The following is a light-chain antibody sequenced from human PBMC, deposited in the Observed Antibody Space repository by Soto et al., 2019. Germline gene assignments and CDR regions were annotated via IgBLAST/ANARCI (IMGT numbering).Light chain of an antibody. J-gene: IGLJ2*01. CDR2: GNS. V-gene: IGLV1-40*01. CDR3: QSYDSSPPVV. Sequence: QSVLTQPPSVSGAPGQRVTISCTGSSSNIGAGYDVHWYQQLPGTAPKLLIYGNSNRPSGVPDRFSGSKSGTSASLAITGLQAEDEADYYCQSYDSSPPVVFGGGTK. CDR1: SSNIGAGYD.